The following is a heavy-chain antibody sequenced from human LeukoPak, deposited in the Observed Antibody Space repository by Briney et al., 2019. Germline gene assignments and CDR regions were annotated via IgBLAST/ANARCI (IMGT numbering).Heavy chain of an antibody. J-gene: IGHJ4*02. D-gene: IGHD2-2*01. CDR1: GFTFSSYW. V-gene: IGHV3-7*01. CDR2: IKQDGSEK. CDR3: AREAGYCSSTSCYDGY. Sequence: GGSLRLSCAASGFTFSSYWMSWVRQAPGKGLEWVANIKQDGSEKYYVDSVKGRFTISRDNAKNSLYLQMNSLRAEDTAVYYCAREAGYCSSTSCYDGYWGQGTLVTVSS.